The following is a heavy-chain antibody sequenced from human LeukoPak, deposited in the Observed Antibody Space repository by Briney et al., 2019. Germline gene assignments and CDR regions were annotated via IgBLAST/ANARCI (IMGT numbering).Heavy chain of an antibody. CDR3: ARGDILTGYYTRGDYDY. CDR1: GGSFSGYY. J-gene: IGHJ4*02. Sequence: SETLSLTCAVYGGSFSGYYWSWIRQPPGKGLEWIGEINHSGSANYNPSLKSRVTISVDTSKNQFSLKLSSVTAADTAVYCCARGDILTGYYTRGDYDYWGQGTLVTVSS. CDR2: INHSGSA. V-gene: IGHV4-34*01. D-gene: IGHD3-9*01.